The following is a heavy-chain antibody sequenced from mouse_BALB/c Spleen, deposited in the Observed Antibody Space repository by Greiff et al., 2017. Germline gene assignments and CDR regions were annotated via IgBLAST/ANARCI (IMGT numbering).Heavy chain of an antibody. Sequence: EVHLVESGPELVKPGASVKISCKASGYSFTGYFMNWVKQSHGKSLEWIGRINPYNGDTFYNQKFKGKATLTVDKSSSTAHMELLSLTSEDSAVYYCGRSGGYGYDGYYAMDYWGQGTSVTVSS. D-gene: IGHD2-2*01. CDR1: GYSFTGYF. CDR3: GRSGGYGYDGYYAMDY. CDR2: INPYNGDT. V-gene: IGHV1-37*01. J-gene: IGHJ4*01.